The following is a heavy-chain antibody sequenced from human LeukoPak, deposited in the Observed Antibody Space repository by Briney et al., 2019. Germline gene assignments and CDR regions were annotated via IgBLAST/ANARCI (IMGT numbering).Heavy chain of an antibody. CDR1: GYTFTSYA. CDR2: INAGNGNT. Sequence: ASVKVSCKASGYTFTSYAMHWVRQAPGQRLEWMGWINAGNGNTKYSQKFQGRVTITRDTSASTAYMELSSLRSEDTAVYYCARVQLSYYDSSGYSDYWGQGTLVTVSS. V-gene: IGHV1-3*01. CDR3: ARVQLSYYDSSGYSDY. J-gene: IGHJ4*02. D-gene: IGHD3-22*01.